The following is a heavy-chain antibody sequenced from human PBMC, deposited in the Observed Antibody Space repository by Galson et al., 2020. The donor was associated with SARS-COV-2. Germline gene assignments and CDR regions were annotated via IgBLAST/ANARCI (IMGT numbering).Heavy chain of an antibody. V-gene: IGHV3-21*01. J-gene: IGHJ4*02. Sequence: LEWVSSISASSTYIYYADPVKGRFTISRDNAKNSLYLQMNSLRAEDTAVYYCAREFQDDDGYSMYFDYWGQGIRVTVSS. CDR2: ISASSTYI. D-gene: IGHD3-22*01. CDR3: AREFQDDDGYSMYFDY.